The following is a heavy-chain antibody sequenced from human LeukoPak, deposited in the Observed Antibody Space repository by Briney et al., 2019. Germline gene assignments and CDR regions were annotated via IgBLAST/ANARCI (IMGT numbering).Heavy chain of an antibody. CDR1: GYTFTDYY. CDR2: LNPNSGDT. CDR3: ARGRNIEMTTMSGGSDY. Sequence: ASVKVSCKSSGYTFTDYYMHWVRQAPGQGLEWMGWLNPNSGDTNYAQKFQGRVSMTRDTSISTAYMDLSDLRSDDTAVYYCARGRNIEMTTMSGGSDYWGQGTLVTVSS. V-gene: IGHV1-2*02. D-gene: IGHD5-24*01. J-gene: IGHJ4*02.